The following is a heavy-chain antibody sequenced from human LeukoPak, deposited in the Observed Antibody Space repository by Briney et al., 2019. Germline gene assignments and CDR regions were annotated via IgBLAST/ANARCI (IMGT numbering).Heavy chain of an antibody. CDR3: ARLHLDYLDY. V-gene: IGHV4-59*01. CDR1: GGSISSYY. CDR2: VYYTGST. D-gene: IGHD3-16*01. Sequence: SSETLSLTCTVSGGSISSYYWNWIRQPPGKGLEWIGYVYYTGSTIYNPSLRSRVTISLDTSKSQFSLNLTSVTAADTAVYYCARLHLDYLDYWGQGAVVTVSS. J-gene: IGHJ1*01.